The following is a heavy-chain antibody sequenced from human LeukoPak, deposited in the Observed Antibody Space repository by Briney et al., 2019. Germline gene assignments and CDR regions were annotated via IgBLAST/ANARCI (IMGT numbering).Heavy chain of an antibody. J-gene: IGHJ4*02. V-gene: IGHV3-21*01. D-gene: IGHD3-10*01. CDR3: AREYYGSGSYYFDY. Sequence: PGGSLRLSCAASGFTFSSYSMNWVRQAPGKGLEWVSSISSSSSYIYYADSVKGRFTISRDNAKNSLYLQMNSLRAEGTAVYYCAREYYGSGSYYFDYWGQGTLVTVSS. CDR2: ISSSSSYI. CDR1: GFTFSSYS.